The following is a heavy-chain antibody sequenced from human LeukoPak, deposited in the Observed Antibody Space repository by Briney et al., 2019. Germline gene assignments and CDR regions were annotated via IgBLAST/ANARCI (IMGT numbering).Heavy chain of an antibody. V-gene: IGHV4-61*02. CDR2: IYTSGST. CDR3: ARDTGTTRFDY. D-gene: IGHD1/OR15-1a*01. Sequence: PSQTLSLTCTVSACPISSGSYYWSSIRQPAGKGLEWIGRIYTSGSTNYNPSLKSRATISVDTTKNQFSLKLSSVTAADTAVYDCARDTGTTRFDYWGQGTLVTVSS. CDR1: ACPISSGSYY. J-gene: IGHJ4*02.